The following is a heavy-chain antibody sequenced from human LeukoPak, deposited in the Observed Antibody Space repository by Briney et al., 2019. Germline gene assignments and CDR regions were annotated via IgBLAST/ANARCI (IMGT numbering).Heavy chain of an antibody. CDR2: IKSKTDGGTT. J-gene: IGHJ3*02. Sequence: GGSLRLSCAASGFTFSSYAMSWVRQAPGKGLEWVGRIKSKTDGGTTDYAAPVKGRFTISRDDSKNTLYLQMNSLKTEDTAVYYCTTDGWSDAFDIWGQGTMVTVSS. V-gene: IGHV3-15*01. D-gene: IGHD2-15*01. CDR3: TTDGWSDAFDI. CDR1: GFTFSSYA.